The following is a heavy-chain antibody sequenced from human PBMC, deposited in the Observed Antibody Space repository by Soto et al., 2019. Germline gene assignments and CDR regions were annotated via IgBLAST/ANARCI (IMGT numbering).Heavy chain of an antibody. D-gene: IGHD3-22*01. CDR1: GYTFTSYY. CDR2: INPSGGGT. V-gene: IGHV1-46*01. Sequence: ASVKVSCKASGYTFTSYYIHWVRQAPGQGLEWMGIINPSGGGTSYAQKFQGRVTMTRDTSTSTVYMELSSLRSEDTAVYYCARAELYYDSSGTLSDFDYWGQGTLVTVSS. J-gene: IGHJ4*02. CDR3: ARAELYYDSSGTLSDFDY.